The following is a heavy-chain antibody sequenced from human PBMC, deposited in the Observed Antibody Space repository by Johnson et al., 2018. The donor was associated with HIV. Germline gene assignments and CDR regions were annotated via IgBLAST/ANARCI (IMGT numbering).Heavy chain of an antibody. CDR2: LSYDGSTK. V-gene: IGHV3-30*04. J-gene: IGHJ3*02. CDR1: GFSFSSYA. CDR3: ARVDYYDNKDGFDI. Sequence: QMLLVESGGGVVQPGRSLGLSCAASGFSFSSYAMHWVRQAPGKGLEWVASLSYDGSTKDYADSVKGRFTISRDISKNLLYLQMNSLRTEDTAVYYCARVDYYDNKDGFDIWGQGTTVTVSS. D-gene: IGHD3-22*01.